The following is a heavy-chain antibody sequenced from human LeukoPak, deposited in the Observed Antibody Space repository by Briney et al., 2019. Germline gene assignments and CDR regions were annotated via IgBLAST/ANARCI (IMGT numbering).Heavy chain of an antibody. D-gene: IGHD1-14*01. Sequence: PGGSLRLSCEASKFTLNNYTMNWVRQAPGKGLEWVSSLSSSGSFMKYADSVRGRFTISRDDARNTVYLQMSSLRAEDMAVYFCARGIYRRKVAILGNNKKFYYMDVWGKGTAVTVSS. CDR3: ARGIYRRKVAILGNNKKFYYMDV. CDR2: LSSSGSFM. V-gene: IGHV3-21*01. J-gene: IGHJ6*03. CDR1: KFTLNNYT.